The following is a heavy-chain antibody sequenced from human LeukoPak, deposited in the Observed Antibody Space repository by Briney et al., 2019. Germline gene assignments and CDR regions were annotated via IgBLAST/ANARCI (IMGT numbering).Heavy chain of an antibody. D-gene: IGHD2-2*01. J-gene: IGHJ4*02. CDR1: GGSFSGYY. CDR3: ARDESPAHGY. V-gene: IGHV4-34*01. CDR2: SNHSGST. Sequence: PSETLSLTCAVNGGSFSGYYWSWIRQPPGKGLEWIGESNHSGSTNYNPSLKSRVSISVDTSKNQFSLKLSSVTAADTAVYYCARDESPAHGYWGQGTLVTVSS.